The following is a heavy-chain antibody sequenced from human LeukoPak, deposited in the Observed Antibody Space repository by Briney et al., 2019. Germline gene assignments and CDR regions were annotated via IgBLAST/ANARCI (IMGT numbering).Heavy chain of an antibody. CDR1: GFTVSTNY. V-gene: IGHV3-53*01. J-gene: IGHJ4*02. CDR2: IYSGGST. D-gene: IGHD6-13*01. CDR3: ARGDSSSLNMGAYFDY. Sequence: PGGSLRLSCAASGFTVSTNYMSWVRQAPGKGLEWVSVIYSGGSTYYADSVKGRFTISRDNSKNTLYLQMNSLRAEDTAVYYCARGDSSSLNMGAYFDYWGQGTLVTVSS.